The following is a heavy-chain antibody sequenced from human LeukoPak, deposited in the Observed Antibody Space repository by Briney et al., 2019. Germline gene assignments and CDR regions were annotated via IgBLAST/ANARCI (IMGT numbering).Heavy chain of an antibody. J-gene: IGHJ4*02. Sequence: GGSLRLSCAASGFTFSSYAMSWVRQAPGKGLEWVSAISGSGGSTYYANSVKGRFTISRDNSKNTLYLQMSSLRAEDTAIYYCAKDLSLYYFDYWGQGTLVTVSS. V-gene: IGHV3-23*01. CDR3: AKDLSLYYFDY. CDR1: GFTFSSYA. CDR2: ISGSGGST.